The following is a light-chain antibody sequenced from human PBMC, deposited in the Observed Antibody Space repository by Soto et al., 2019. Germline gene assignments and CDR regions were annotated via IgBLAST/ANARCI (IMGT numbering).Light chain of an antibody. J-gene: IGKJ2*01. CDR2: AAS. CDR3: QQAVTIPYT. CDR1: QGISSW. V-gene: IGKV1-12*01. Sequence: DIQMTQSPSSVSASVGDRVTITCRASQGISSWLARYQQKPGKAPKLLIYAASGLHSGVPSRFSGSGSGTDFTLTIRSLQPEDFATYYCQQAVTIPYTFGQGTRLEIK.